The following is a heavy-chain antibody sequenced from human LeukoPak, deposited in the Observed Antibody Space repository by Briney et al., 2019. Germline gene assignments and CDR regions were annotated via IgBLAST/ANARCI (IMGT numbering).Heavy chain of an antibody. CDR2: IYTSGST. D-gene: IGHD5-24*01. CDR3: VRDPGDGYNISLDY. Sequence: SETLSLTCTVSGGSISSGSYYWSWIRQPAGKGLEWIGRIYTSGSTNYNPSLKSRVTISVDTSKNQFSLKLSSVTAADTAVYYCVRDPGDGYNISLDYWGQGTLVTVSS. V-gene: IGHV4-61*02. CDR1: GGSISSGSYY. J-gene: IGHJ4*02.